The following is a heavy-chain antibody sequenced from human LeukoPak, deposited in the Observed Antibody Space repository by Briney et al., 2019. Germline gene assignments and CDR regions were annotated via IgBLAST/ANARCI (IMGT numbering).Heavy chain of an antibody. CDR3: AKREPPWGGRSGWYETNDL. Sequence: GGSLRLSCAASGFTFKNFAMTCVRPAPGKGLEWVSTITTTRGITYYADSVKSRFTMSRDNSKSTLYLQMNSLRGEVSAVYFCAKREPPWGGRSGWYETNDLWGQGTPVIVSS. J-gene: IGHJ5*02. CDR1: GFTFKNFA. CDR2: ITTTRGIT. D-gene: IGHD6-19*01. V-gene: IGHV3-23*01.